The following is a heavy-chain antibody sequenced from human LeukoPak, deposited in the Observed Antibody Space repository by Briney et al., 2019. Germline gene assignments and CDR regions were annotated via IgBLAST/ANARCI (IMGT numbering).Heavy chain of an antibody. V-gene: IGHV1-2*02. J-gene: IGHJ5*02. CDR2: INPNSGGT. CDR3: ARAHIVVVPAAAFDP. D-gene: IGHD2-2*01. Sequence: GASVKVSCKASGYTFTGYYMHWVRQAPGQGLEWMGWINPNSGGTNYAQKFQGRVTMTRDTSISTAYMELSRLRSDDTAVYYCARAHIVVVPAAAFDPWGQGTLVTVSS. CDR1: GYTFTGYY.